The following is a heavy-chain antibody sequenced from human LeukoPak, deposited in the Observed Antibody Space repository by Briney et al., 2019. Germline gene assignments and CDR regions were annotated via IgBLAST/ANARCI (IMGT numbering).Heavy chain of an antibody. V-gene: IGHV1-2*02. Sequence: GASEKVSCKASGYTFTGYYMHWVRQAPGQGLEWMGWINPNSGCTNYAQKFQGRVTMTRDTSISTAYMELSRLRSDDTAVYYCASPSPYYGSGMLGRSGYYYGMDVWGQGTTVTVSS. CDR2: INPNSGCT. J-gene: IGHJ6*02. CDR3: ASPSPYYGSGMLGRSGYYYGMDV. CDR1: GYTFTGYY. D-gene: IGHD3-10*01.